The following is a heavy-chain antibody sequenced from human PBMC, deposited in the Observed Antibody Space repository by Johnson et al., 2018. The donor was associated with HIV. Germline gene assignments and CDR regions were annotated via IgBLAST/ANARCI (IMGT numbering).Heavy chain of an antibody. D-gene: IGHD3-16*02. CDR3: TTDQNDIWSYRFGVDF. CDR2: IRYDGSNK. V-gene: IGHV3-33*08. J-gene: IGHJ3*01. Sequence: QVQLVESGGGVVQPGRSLRLSCAASGFTFSTYGMHWVRQAPGKGLEWVAFIRYDGSNKYYADYVKGRFTISRDNSKNTLSLHMNSLRAEDTAVYFCTTDQNDIWSYRFGVDFWGQGTMVTVS. CDR1: GFTFSTYG.